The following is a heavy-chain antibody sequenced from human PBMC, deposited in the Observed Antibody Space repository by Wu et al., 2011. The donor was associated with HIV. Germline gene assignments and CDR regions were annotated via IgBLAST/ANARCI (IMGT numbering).Heavy chain of an antibody. CDR2: MNPNSGNT. Sequence: QVQLVQSGAEVKKPGASVKVSCKASGYTFTNYDINWVRQASGQGLEWMGYMNPNSGNTGYAQKLQGRVTMTRDTSMSTAYMELSSLTSEDTAVYYCARELRXDDYWGQGTLVTVSS. V-gene: IGHV1-8*02. D-gene: IGHD1-26*01. CDR1: GYTFTNYD. CDR3: ARELRXDDY. J-gene: IGHJ4*02.